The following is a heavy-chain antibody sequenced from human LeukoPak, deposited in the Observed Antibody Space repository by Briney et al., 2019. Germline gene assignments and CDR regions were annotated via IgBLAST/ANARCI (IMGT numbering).Heavy chain of an antibody. CDR2: IIPILGIA. CDR3: ASTMIVVVITSGSFDY. J-gene: IGHJ4*02. Sequence: SVKVSCKASGGTFSSYTISWVRQAPGQGLEWMGRIIPILGIANYAQKFQGRVTITADKSTSTAYMELSSLRSEDTAVCYCASTMIVVVITSGSFDYWGQGTLVTVSS. D-gene: IGHD3-22*01. V-gene: IGHV1-69*02. CDR1: GGTFSSYT.